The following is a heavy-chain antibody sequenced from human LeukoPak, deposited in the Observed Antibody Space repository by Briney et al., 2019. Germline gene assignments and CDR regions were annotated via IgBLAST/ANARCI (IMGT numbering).Heavy chain of an antibody. CDR3: AKDKSSSSRYFDY. CDR1: GFTFSSYS. J-gene: IGHJ4*02. CDR2: ISSSSSYI. D-gene: IGHD6-6*01. Sequence: PGGSLRLSCAASGFTFSSYSMNWVRQAPGKGLEWVSSISSSSSYIYYADSVKGRFTISRDNAKNSLYLQMNSLRAEDTAVYYCAKDKSSSSRYFDYWGQGTLVTVSS. V-gene: IGHV3-21*01.